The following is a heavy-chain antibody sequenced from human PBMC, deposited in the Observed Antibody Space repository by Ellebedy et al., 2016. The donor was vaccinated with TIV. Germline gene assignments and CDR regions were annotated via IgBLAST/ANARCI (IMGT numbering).Heavy chain of an antibody. Sequence: PGGSLRLSCAVSGFTVRSNYMSWVRQAPGKGLECVSIIYSGGSTYYADSVKGRFTISRDNSKNTLYLQMNSLRAEDTAVYYCARGATTIGYWGQGTLVTVSS. J-gene: IGHJ4*02. V-gene: IGHV3-66*01. CDR1: GFTVRSNY. CDR3: ARGATTIGY. D-gene: IGHD1-26*01. CDR2: IYSGGST.